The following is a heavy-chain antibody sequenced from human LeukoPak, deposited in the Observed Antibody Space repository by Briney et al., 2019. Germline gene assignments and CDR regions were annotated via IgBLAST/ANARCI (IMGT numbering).Heavy chain of an antibody. J-gene: IGHJ4*02. D-gene: IGHD3-10*01. CDR2: ISGSGGST. CDR3: AKPSGGLSFFGRFSSRLHHHASDY. CDR1: GFTFSSYA. V-gene: IGHV3-23*01. Sequence: PGGSLRLSCAASGFTFSSYAMSWVRQAPGKGLEWVSAISGSGGSTYYADSVKGRFTISRDNSKNTLYLQMNSLRAEDTAVYYCAKPSGGLSFFGRFSSRLHHHASDYWGQGTLVTVSS.